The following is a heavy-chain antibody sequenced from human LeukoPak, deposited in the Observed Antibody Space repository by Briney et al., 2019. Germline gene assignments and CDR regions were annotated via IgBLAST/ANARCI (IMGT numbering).Heavy chain of an antibody. CDR3: ARYCSGGSCYGWFDP. V-gene: IGHV4-59*01. D-gene: IGHD2-15*01. Sequence: SETLSLTCTVSGGSLSSYYWSWVRQPPGKGLEWNGYIYYSGSTTYNPSLKSRITISVDTSKNQFSLKLSSVTAADTAVYYCARYCSGGSCYGWFDPWGQGTLVTVSS. CDR1: GGSLSSYY. CDR2: IYYSGST. J-gene: IGHJ5*02.